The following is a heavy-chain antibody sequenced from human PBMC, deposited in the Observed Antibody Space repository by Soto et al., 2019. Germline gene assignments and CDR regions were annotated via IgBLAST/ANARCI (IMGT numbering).Heavy chain of an antibody. CDR1: VFIVSLSY. CDR2: LYNGETS. Sequence: RGSLLLACGFSVFIVSLSYMTWVRQAPGKGLDWVSPLYNGETSYYADSVKGRFTISRDNSENTLSLQMNSLRAEDTAVYYCARLGYFDNSGYSYFDSWGQGTLVTVSS. V-gene: IGHV3-53*01. CDR3: ARLGYFDNSGYSYFDS. D-gene: IGHD3-22*01. J-gene: IGHJ5*01.